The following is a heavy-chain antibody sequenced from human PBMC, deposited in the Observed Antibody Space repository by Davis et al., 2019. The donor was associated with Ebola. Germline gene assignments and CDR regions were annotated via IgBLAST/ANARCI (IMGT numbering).Heavy chain of an antibody. J-gene: IGHJ4*02. D-gene: IGHD3-22*01. CDR1: GYNFANNW. CDR2: IYPGNSDT. V-gene: IGHV5-51*01. CDR3: ARRMSRPKWFFDL. Sequence: GESLKISCKGSGYNFANNWIAWVRQTPGKGLEYMGVIYPGNSDTRYSPSFEGRVTISADRSINIAYLQWSSLTASDTAMYFCARRMSRPKWFFDLWGQGTRITVSS.